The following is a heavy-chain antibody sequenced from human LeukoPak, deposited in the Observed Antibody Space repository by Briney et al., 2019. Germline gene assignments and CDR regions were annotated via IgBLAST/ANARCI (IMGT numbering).Heavy chain of an antibody. D-gene: IGHD3-22*01. CDR1: GGTFSSYA. CDR3: ARDLDSSGYYHYDY. Sequence: ASVKVPCKASGGTFSSYAISWVRQAPGQGLEWMGGIIPIFGTANYAQKFQGRVTITADESTSTAYMELSSLRSEDTAVYYCARDLDSSGYYHYDYWGQGTLVTVSS. J-gene: IGHJ4*02. V-gene: IGHV1-69*01. CDR2: IIPIFGTA.